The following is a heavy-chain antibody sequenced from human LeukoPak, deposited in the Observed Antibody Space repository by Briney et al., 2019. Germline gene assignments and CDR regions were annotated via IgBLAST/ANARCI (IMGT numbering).Heavy chain of an antibody. V-gene: IGHV3-74*01. Sequence: GGSLRLSCAASGFIFSSYWMHWVRQAPGKGLVWVSRINSDGSSTSYTDSVKGRFTISRDNAKNTLYLQMNSLRAEDTAVYYCARDRYSGSYSDYWGQGTLVTVSS. J-gene: IGHJ4*02. CDR2: INSDGSST. CDR1: GFIFSSYW. D-gene: IGHD1-26*01. CDR3: ARDRYSGSYSDY.